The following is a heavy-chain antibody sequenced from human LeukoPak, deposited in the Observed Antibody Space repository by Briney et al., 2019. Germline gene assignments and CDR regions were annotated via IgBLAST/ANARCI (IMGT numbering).Heavy chain of an antibody. V-gene: IGHV4-30-4*01. J-gene: IGHJ3*02. D-gene: IGHD1-14*01. CDR3: ARDMTRTTNAFDI. CDR2: IYYSGST. CDR1: GGSSSSGDYY. Sequence: PSQTLSLTGTVSGGSSSSGDYYWRWIRQPPGKGLEWIGYIYYSGSTYYNPSLKSRVTISVDTSKNQFSLKLSSVTAADTAVYYCARDMTRTTNAFDIWGQGTMVTVSS.